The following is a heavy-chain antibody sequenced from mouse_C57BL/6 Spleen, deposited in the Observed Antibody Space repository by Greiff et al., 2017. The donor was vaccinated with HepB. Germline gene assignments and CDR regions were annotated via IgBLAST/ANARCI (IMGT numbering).Heavy chain of an antibody. V-gene: IGHV1-50*01. CDR1: GYTFTSYW. CDR2: IDPSDSYT. CDR3: ARQGISKGYFDV. J-gene: IGHJ1*03. Sequence: VQLQQPGAELVKPGASVKLSCKASGYTFTSYWMQWVKQRPGQGLEWIGEIDPSDSYTNYNQKFKGKATLTVDTSSSTAYMQLSSLTSEDSAVYYCARQGISKGYFDVWGTGTTVTVSS.